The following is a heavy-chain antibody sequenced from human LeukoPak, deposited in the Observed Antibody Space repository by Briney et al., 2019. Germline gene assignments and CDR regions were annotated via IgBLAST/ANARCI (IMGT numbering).Heavy chain of an antibody. Sequence: SETLSLTCGVSGYSISSGYYWGWIRQPPGKGLEWIGSIYHSGSTYYNPSLKSRVTISVDTSKNQFSLKLRSVTAADTALYYCARWDSGEWLHDAFDIWGQGTRVTVSS. J-gene: IGHJ3*02. CDR3: ARWDSGEWLHDAFDI. CDR2: IYHSGST. V-gene: IGHV4-38-2*01. CDR1: GYSISSGYY. D-gene: IGHD5-12*01.